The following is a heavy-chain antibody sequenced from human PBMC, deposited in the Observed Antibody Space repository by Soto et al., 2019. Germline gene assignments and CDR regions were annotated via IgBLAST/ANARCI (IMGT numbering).Heavy chain of an antibody. CDR2: VSYGGSDH. CDR1: GFTFTTYG. J-gene: IGHJ4*02. D-gene: IGHD6-19*01. V-gene: IGHV3-30*18. CDR3: AKEHSDLYSRHYFDF. Sequence: GGSLRLSCAASGFTFTTYGMHWLRQAPGKGLEWVAVVSYGGSDHYYADSVKGRFTVSKDKSKNTLFLQMNSLRAEDTAMYYCAKEHSDLYSRHYFDFWGQGTLVTVS.